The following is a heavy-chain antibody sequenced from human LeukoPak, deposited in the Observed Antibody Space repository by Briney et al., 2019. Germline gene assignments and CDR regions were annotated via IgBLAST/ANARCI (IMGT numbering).Heavy chain of an antibody. CDR1: GFTFSSYE. CDR3: AREGVTTLCDY. D-gene: IGHD4-17*01. Sequence: GGSLRLSCAASGFTFSSYEMNSVRQAPGKGLEWVSYISSSGSTIYYADSVKGRFTISRDNAKNSLYLQMNSLRAEDTAVYYCAREGVTTLCDYWGQGTLVTVSS. J-gene: IGHJ4*02. V-gene: IGHV3-48*03. CDR2: ISSSGSTI.